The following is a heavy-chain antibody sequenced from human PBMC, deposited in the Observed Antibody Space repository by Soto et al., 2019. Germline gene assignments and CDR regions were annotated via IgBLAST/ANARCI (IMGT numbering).Heavy chain of an antibody. J-gene: IGHJ6*02. CDR1: GASISSSNW. Sequence: PSETLSLTCAVSGASISSSNWWSWVRQPPGKGLEWIGEIYHSGSTNYNPSLKSRVTISVDQFKNQFSLKLSSVTAADTAVYSCARDHYLGHSYGMDVWGQAPTVTVSS. CDR2: IYHSGST. D-gene: IGHD3-10*01. CDR3: ARDHYLGHSYGMDV. V-gene: IGHV4-4*02.